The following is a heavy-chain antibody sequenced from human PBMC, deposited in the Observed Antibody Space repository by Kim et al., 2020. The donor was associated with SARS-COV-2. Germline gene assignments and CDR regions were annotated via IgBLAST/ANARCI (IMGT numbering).Heavy chain of an antibody. V-gene: IGHV6-1*01. CDR3: ARGQRGVTVALFEY. CDR1: GDSISNTGVS. CDR2: TYYRSKWYE. J-gene: IGHJ4*02. D-gene: IGHD4-17*01. Sequence: SQTLSLTCAISGDSISNTGVSWNWIRQSPSRGLEWLGRTYYRSKWYEDSAVSVKSRIAVNPDTSKNQFSLRLNSVTPDDTAVYYCARGQRGVTVALFEYWGQGLLVTVSP.